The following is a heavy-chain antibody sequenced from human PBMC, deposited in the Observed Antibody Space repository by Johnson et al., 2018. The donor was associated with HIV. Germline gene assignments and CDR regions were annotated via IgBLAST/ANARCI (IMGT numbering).Heavy chain of an antibody. V-gene: IGHV3-53*01. CDR3: ARVPRIEQQLVHAFDI. J-gene: IGHJ3*02. CDR2: IYSGGST. D-gene: IGHD6-13*01. CDR1: GFTVSSNY. Sequence: VQLVESGGGLIQPGGSLRLSCAASGFTVSSNYMSWVRQAPGKGLEWVSVIYSGGSTYYADSVKGRFTISRATSKNTLYLQMNSLRAEDTAVYYCARVPRIEQQLVHAFDIWGQGTMVTVSS.